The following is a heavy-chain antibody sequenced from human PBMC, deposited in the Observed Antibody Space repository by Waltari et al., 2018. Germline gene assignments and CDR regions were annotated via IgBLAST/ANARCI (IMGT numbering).Heavy chain of an antibody. CDR1: GGSFSGYY. D-gene: IGHD6-6*01. CDR3: ARDWRSYSSSSSLYGMDV. J-gene: IGHJ6*02. V-gene: IGHV3-11*04. CDR2: ISSSSSTI. Sequence: QVQLQQWGAGLLKPSETLSLTCAVYGGSFSGYYWSWIRQPPGKGLEWVSYISSSSSTIYYADSVKGRFTISRDNAKNSLYLQMNSLRAEDTAVYYCARDWRSYSSSSSLYGMDVWGQGTTVTVSS.